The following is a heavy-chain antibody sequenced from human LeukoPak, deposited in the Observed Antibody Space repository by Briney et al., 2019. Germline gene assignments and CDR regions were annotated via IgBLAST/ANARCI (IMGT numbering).Heavy chain of an antibody. Sequence: GGSRRLSCAGSGVTLSPYAMHWVRQAPGKGLEGVALISNDGSNKYYADSVKGRFTISRDNSKNTLDLQMNSLRAEDTAVYYCAKDGYCSSTSCYPNHFDSWGQGTLVIVSS. CDR1: GVTLSPYA. J-gene: IGHJ4*02. V-gene: IGHV3-30*18. D-gene: IGHD2-2*03. CDR3: AKDGYCSSTSCYPNHFDS. CDR2: ISNDGSNK.